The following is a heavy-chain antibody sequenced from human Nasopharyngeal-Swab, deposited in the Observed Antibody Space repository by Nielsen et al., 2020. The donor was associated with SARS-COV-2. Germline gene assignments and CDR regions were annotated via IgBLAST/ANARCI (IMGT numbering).Heavy chain of an antibody. Sequence: GGSLRLPCAASGFTFSSYWMSWVRQAPGKGLEWVANIKQDGSEKYYVDSVKGRFTISRDNAKNSLYLQMNSLRAEDTAVYYCAREWRERGLGSSGSRPQANAFDIWGQGTMVTVSS. CDR2: IKQDGSEK. D-gene: IGHD1-26*01. CDR3: AREWRERGLGSSGSRPQANAFDI. J-gene: IGHJ3*02. CDR1: GFTFSSYW. V-gene: IGHV3-7*01.